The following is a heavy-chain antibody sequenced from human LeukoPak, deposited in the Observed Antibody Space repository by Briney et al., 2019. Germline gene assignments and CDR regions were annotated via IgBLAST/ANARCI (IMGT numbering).Heavy chain of an antibody. CDR1: GGSISSGGYY. V-gene: IGHV4-31*03. D-gene: IGHD3-10*01. CDR3: ARYCYGSGSFLENGWFDP. CDR2: IYYSGRP. Sequence: SGTLSLTCTVSGGSISSGGYYWTWIRQHPGKGLEYIGYIYYSGRPYYNPSLKSRVTISVDTSKNHFSLRLSSVTAADTAVYYCARYCYGSGSFLENGWFDPWGQGTLVTVSS. J-gene: IGHJ5*02.